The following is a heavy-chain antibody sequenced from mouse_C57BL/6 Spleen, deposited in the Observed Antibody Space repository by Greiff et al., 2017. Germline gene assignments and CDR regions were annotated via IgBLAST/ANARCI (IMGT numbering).Heavy chain of an antibody. D-gene: IGHD2-4*01. CDR1: GYTFTSYW. Sequence: VQLQQSGTELVKPGASVKLSCKASGYTFTSYWMHWVKQRPGQGLEWIGNINPSNGGTNYNEKFKSKATLTVDNSSSTAYMQLSSLTSEDSAVYYCARETVYYDFNYAMDYWGQGTSVTVSS. J-gene: IGHJ4*01. CDR2: INPSNGGT. CDR3: ARETVYYDFNYAMDY. V-gene: IGHV1-53*01.